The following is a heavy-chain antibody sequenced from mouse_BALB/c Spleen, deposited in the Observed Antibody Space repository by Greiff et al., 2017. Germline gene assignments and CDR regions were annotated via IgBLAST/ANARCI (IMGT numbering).Heavy chain of an antibody. D-gene: IGHD2-14*01. CDR3: AREKVQAMDY. J-gene: IGHJ4*01. V-gene: IGHV5-17*02. CDR2: ISSGSSTI. Sequence: EVQGVESGGGLVQPGGSRKLSCAASGFTFSSFGMHWVRQAPEKGLEWVAYISSGSSTIYYADTVKGRFTISRDNPKNTLFLQMTSLRSEDTAMYYCAREKVQAMDYWGQGTSVTVSS. CDR1: GFTFSSFG.